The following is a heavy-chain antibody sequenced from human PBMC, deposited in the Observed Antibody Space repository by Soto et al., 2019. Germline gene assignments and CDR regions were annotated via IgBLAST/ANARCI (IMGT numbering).Heavy chain of an antibody. CDR2: VSDSGGTT. J-gene: IGHJ4*02. D-gene: IGHD1-26*01. V-gene: IGHV3-23*01. CDR3: ASISGSYPFDY. CDR1: GFTFSSYA. Sequence: EVQLLESGGGLVQPGGSLRLSCAASGFTFSSYAMSWVRQAPGKGPEWVSAVSDSGGTTYYADSVKGRFTSSRDNSKNTLHLQMNSLRDEDTAVYYCASISGSYPFDYWGQGTLVTVSS.